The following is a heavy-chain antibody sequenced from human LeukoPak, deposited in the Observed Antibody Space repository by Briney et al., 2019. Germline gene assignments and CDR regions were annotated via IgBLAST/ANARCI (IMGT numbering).Heavy chain of an antibody. CDR3: AKDRGFGESHYWYFDL. V-gene: IGHV3-23*01. J-gene: IGHJ2*01. Sequence: PGGSLRLSCAASGFTFINYAMTWVRQAPGKGLEWVSGISGSGGSTYYADSVQGRFTISRDNSKNTLYLQMNSLRAEDTAVYYCAKDRGFGESHYWYFDLWGRGTLVTVSS. D-gene: IGHD3-10*01. CDR2: ISGSGGST. CDR1: GFTFINYA.